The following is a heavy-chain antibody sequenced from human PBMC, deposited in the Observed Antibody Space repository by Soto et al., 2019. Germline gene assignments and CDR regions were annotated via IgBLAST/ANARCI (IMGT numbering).Heavy chain of an antibody. CDR2: IYYSGTT. V-gene: IGHV4-28*01. D-gene: IGHD1-26*01. CDR1: GYSISSSNW. J-gene: IGHJ4*02. Sequence: QVQLQESGPGLVKPSDTLSLTCAVSGYSISSSNWWGWIRQPPGKGLEWIGYIYYSGTTYYNPSLKSRVTMYVATSKNQFSLKLTSVTAVDTAVYYCARREIQGPIDYWGQGTLVTVSS. CDR3: ARREIQGPIDY.